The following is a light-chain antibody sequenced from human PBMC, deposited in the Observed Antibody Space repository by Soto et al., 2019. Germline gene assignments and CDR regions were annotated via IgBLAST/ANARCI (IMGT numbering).Light chain of an antibody. CDR3: QQYNSCPPT. V-gene: IGKV1-5*01. CDR1: QSVRRW. Sequence: DIQMTQSPSTLSASIGDRVTITCRASQSVRRWLAWFQQKPGKAPRLLMYDASRLDSGVPSRFSGSGSGTEFTLTISSLQPDDFATYYCQQYNSCPPTFGQGTRLEIK. CDR2: DAS. J-gene: IGKJ5*01.